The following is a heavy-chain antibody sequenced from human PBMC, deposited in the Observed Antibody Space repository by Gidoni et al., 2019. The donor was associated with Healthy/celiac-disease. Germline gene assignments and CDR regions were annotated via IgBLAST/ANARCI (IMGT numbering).Heavy chain of an antibody. Sequence: EVQLVQSGAEVQKPGESLKIPCKGSVYRFPSYWIGWVRQRPGKGLEWMGIIYPGDSDTRYSPSFQGQVTISADKSISTAYLQWSSLKASDTAMYYCARLQVTTVMRHWFDPWGQGTLVTVSS. V-gene: IGHV5-51*01. CDR3: ARLQVTTVMRHWFDP. CDR2: IYPGDSDT. D-gene: IGHD4-4*01. J-gene: IGHJ5*02. CDR1: VYRFPSYW.